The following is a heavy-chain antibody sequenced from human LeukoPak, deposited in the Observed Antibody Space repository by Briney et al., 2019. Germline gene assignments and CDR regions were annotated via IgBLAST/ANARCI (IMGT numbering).Heavy chain of an antibody. V-gene: IGHV3-64D*06. CDR1: GFTFSSYA. Sequence: GGSLRLSCAASGFTFSSYAMHWVRQAPGKGLEYVSAISGNGGSTYYADSVKGRFTISRDNSKNTLYLQMSSLRAEDTAVYYCVKNAQWLVLGDAFDIWGQGTMVTVSS. CDR3: VKNAQWLVLGDAFDI. D-gene: IGHD6-19*01. CDR2: ISGNGGST. J-gene: IGHJ3*02.